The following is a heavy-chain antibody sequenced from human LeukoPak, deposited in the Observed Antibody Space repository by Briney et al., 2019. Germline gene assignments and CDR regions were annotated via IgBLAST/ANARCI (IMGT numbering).Heavy chain of an antibody. CDR1: GYTFTSYG. J-gene: IGHJ6*03. CDR3: AAELDCSSTSCYTDRTIYYYYMDV. V-gene: IGHV1-18*01. D-gene: IGHD2-2*02. Sequence: ASVKVSCKASGYTFTSYGISWVRQAPGQGLEWMGWISAYNGNTNYAQKLQGRVTTTTDTSTSTAYMELRSLRSDDTAVYYCAAELDCSSTSCYTDRTIYYYYMDVWGKGTTVTVSS. CDR2: ISAYNGNT.